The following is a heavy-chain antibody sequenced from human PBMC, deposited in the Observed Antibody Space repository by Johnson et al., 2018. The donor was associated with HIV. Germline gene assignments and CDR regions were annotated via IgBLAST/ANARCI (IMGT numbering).Heavy chain of an antibody. J-gene: IGHJ3*02. CDR3: AKRNGGNSPRAFDI. D-gene: IGHD4-23*01. CDR2: IRYDGSNK. CDR1: GFSVDDYG. V-gene: IGHV3-30*02. Sequence: QVKLVESGGGVVRPGGSLRLSCEGSGFSVDDYGMSWVRQAPGKGLEWVAFIRYDGSNKYYADSVKGRFTISRDNFKNTLYLQMNCLRAEDTAVYYCAKRNGGNSPRAFDIWGQGTMVTVSS.